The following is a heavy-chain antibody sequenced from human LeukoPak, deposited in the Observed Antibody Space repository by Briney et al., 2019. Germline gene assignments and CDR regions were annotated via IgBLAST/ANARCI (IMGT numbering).Heavy chain of an antibody. CDR2: INHSGST. J-gene: IGHJ4*02. Sequence: PSETLSLTCAVYGGSFSGYYWSWIRQPPAKGLEWMGEINHSGSTNYNPSLKSRVTISVDTSKNQFSLKLSSVTAADAAVYYCARRQFVYKWFSPVEYWGQGILVTVSP. V-gene: IGHV4-34*01. CDR1: GGSFSGYY. D-gene: IGHD3-22*01. CDR3: ARRQFVYKWFSPVEY.